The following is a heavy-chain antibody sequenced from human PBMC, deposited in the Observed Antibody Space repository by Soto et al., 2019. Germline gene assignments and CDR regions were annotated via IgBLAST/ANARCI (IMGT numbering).Heavy chain of an antibody. J-gene: IGHJ4*02. CDR2: IYPGDSDT. CDR3: ARQHDSSAYYHLFDY. Sequence: GESLKISCKGSGYSFTTYWIGWVRQMPGKGLEWMGIIYPGDSDTRYSPSFQGQVTISADKSISTAYLQWSSLKASDTAMYYCARQHDSSAYYHLFDYWGQGTLVIVSS. V-gene: IGHV5-51*01. D-gene: IGHD3-22*01. CDR1: GYSFTTYW.